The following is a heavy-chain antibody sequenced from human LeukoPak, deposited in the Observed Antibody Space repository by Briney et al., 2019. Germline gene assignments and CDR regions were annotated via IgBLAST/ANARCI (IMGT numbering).Heavy chain of an antibody. V-gene: IGHV3-7*01. CDR1: GFTFSSYW. D-gene: IGHD1-26*01. J-gene: IGHJ4*02. CDR2: VKGDESAR. CDR3: ARDVVGSLDY. Sequence: GGSLRLSCAASGFTFSSYWMAWVRQAPGKGLEWVANVKGDESARHQADSVKGRFTISRDNTRNSLYLQMTNLRGDDTAVYYCARDVVGSLDYWGQGTLVTVSS.